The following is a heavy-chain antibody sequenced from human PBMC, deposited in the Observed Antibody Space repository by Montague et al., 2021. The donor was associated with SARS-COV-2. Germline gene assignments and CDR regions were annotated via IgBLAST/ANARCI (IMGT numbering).Heavy chain of an antibody. Sequence: SLSLSCAASGFTFSRYGMPWVRQAPGKGLEWVAVIWYDGSNKYYADSVKGRFTISRDNSKNTLYLQMNSLRAEDTAVYYCARDVYYYDSSGYYYGRYYYYGMDVWGQGTTVTVSS. V-gene: IGHV3-33*01. J-gene: IGHJ6*02. CDR3: ARDVYYYDSSGYYYGRYYYYGMDV. CDR2: IWYDGSNK. D-gene: IGHD3-22*01. CDR1: GFTFSRYG.